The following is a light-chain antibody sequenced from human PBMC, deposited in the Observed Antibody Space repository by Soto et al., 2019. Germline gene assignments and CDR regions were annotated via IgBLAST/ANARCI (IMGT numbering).Light chain of an antibody. J-gene: IGKJ1*01. CDR2: GAS. CDR1: QSVSGSY. Sequence: DIVLTQSPGTLSLSPGERATLSCRASQSVSGSYLAWYQQKPGQAPRLLIYGASSRATGIPDRFSGSVSVTDFTLTISRLEPEDFAVYYCQQYGSSSWTFGQGTKVEIK. CDR3: QQYGSSSWT. V-gene: IGKV3-20*01.